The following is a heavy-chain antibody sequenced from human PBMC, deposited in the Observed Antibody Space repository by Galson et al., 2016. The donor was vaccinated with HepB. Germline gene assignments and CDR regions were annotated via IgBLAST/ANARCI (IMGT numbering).Heavy chain of an antibody. V-gene: IGHV4-59*11. CDR1: GGSIVSHY. D-gene: IGHD6-13*01. CDR2: IYYTGHT. CDR3: ARGPQQLQAFDM. J-gene: IGHJ3*02. Sequence: ETLSLTCTVSGGSIVSHYWSWIRQPPGKGLEWIGYIYYTGHTNYSPSLKSRVTISVDMSKNQFSLKLNSVTAADTAVYYCARGPQQLQAFDMWGQGTMVTVSS.